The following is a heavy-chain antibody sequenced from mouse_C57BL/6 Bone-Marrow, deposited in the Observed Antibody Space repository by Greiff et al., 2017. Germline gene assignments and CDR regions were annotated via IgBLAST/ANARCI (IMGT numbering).Heavy chain of an antibody. J-gene: IGHJ3*01. V-gene: IGHV1-81*01. Sequence: QVQLQQSGAELARPGASVKLSCKASGYTFTSYGISWVKQRTGQGLEWIGEIYPRSGNTYYNEKFKGKATLTADKSSSTAYMELRSLTSEDSAVYYCARSLYGPWFAYWGQGTLVTVSA. CDR3: ARSLYGPWFAY. CDR1: GYTFTSYG. CDR2: IYPRSGNT. D-gene: IGHD1-1*01.